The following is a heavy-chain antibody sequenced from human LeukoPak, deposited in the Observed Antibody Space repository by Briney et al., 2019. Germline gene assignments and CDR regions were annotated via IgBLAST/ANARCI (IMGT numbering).Heavy chain of an antibody. V-gene: IGHV4-34*01. CDR1: GGSFSGYY. CDR2: INHSGST. D-gene: IGHD4-23*01. CDR3: ARGDPTVVTHPEYFQH. J-gene: IGHJ1*01. Sequence: SETLSLTCAVYGGSFSGYYWSWIRQPPGKGLEWIGEINHSGSTNYNPSLKSRVTISVDTSKNQFSLKLSSVTAADTAVYYCARGDPTVVTHPEYFQHWGQGTLVTVSS.